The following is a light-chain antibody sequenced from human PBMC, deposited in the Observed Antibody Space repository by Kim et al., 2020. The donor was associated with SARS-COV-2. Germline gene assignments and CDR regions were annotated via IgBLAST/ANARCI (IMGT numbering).Light chain of an antibody. CDR2: RDN. V-gene: IGLV3-9*01. CDR3: QVWDSSTDV. CDR1: NIESKN. J-gene: IGLJ2*01. Sequence: SYELTQPPSVSVALGQTARITCGGDNIESKNAHWYQQKPGQSPVLVLYRDNKRPSGIPERFSGSNSGNTATLTISGAQDGDEADYYCQVWDSSTDVFGSGTQLTVL.